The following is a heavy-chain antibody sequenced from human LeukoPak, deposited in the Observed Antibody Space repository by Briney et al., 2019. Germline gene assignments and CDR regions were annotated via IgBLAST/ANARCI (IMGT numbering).Heavy chain of an antibody. Sequence: PGGSLRLSCAASGFPFSSYAMTWVRQPPGKGLEWVASITDSGRRTYYADSVKGRFTISRDNSKNTLYLQMDSLRGEDTALYYRAKDPSTFDGDYGDTWGQGTLVTVSS. CDR3: AKDPSTFDGDYGDT. CDR2: ITDSGRRT. D-gene: IGHD4-17*01. J-gene: IGHJ4*02. V-gene: IGHV3-23*01. CDR1: GFPFSSYA.